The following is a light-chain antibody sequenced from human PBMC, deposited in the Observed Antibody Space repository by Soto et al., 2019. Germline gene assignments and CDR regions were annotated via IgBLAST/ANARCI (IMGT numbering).Light chain of an antibody. Sequence: EILLTQSPGTLALAPGERSTLSCGASQSVTSNYLAWYQQKPGQAPRLLIYGASRRATGVPDRFIGSGSGTDFILTINRMEPEDFAVYYCQEFASNFGGGTKVDIK. V-gene: IGKV3-20*01. CDR1: QSVTSNY. CDR3: QEFASN. J-gene: IGKJ4*01. CDR2: GAS.